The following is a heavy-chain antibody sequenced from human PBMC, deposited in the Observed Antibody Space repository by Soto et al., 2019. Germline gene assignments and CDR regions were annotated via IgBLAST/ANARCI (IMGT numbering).Heavy chain of an antibody. CDR3: ARALPPYSSSRYDAFDI. V-gene: IGHV6-1*01. CDR1: GDSVSSNSAA. D-gene: IGHD6-13*01. CDR2: TYYRSKWYN. Sequence: PSQTLSLTSAISGDSVSSNSAAWNWIRQSPSRGLEWLGRTYYRSKWYNDYAVSVKSRIAINPDTSKNQFSLQLNSVTPEDTAVYYCARALPPYSSSRYDAFDIWGQGTMVTVSS. J-gene: IGHJ3*02.